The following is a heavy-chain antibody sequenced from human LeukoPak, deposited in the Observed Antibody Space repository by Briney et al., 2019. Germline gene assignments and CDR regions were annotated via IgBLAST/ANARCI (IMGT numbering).Heavy chain of an antibody. V-gene: IGHV4-39*01. CDR1: GGSISSSSSY. CDR3: ARGSMVRGVIDYYYYGMDV. Sequence: PSETLSLTCTVSGGSISSSSSYWGWIRQPPGKGLEWIGSIYYSGSTYYNPSLKSRVTISVDTSKNQFSLKLSSVTAADTAVYYCARGSMVRGVIDYYYYGMDVWGQGTTVTVSS. J-gene: IGHJ6*02. CDR2: IYYSGST. D-gene: IGHD3-10*01.